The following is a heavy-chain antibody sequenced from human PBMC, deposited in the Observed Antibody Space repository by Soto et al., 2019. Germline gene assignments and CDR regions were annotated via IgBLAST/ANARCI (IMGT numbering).Heavy chain of an antibody. V-gene: IGHV3-23*01. J-gene: IGHJ4*02. CDR1: GFTFSSYA. CDR2: ISGSGGST. Sequence: EVQLLESGGGLVQPGGSLRLSCAASGFTFSSYAMSWVRQAPGKGLEWVSAISGSGGSTYYADPVQGRYTISRDNSKNTLYLQMNSLRAEDTAVYYCAKTPPSNDYIWGSYRHFDYWGQGTLVTVSS. D-gene: IGHD3-16*02. CDR3: AKTPPSNDYIWGSYRHFDY.